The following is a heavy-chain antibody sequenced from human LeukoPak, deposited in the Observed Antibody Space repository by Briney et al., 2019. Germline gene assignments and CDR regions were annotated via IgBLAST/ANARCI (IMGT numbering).Heavy chain of an antibody. Sequence: SETLSLTFTVCGGSISSSSSYCGWIRQPPGKGLEWIGNIYYTGSTYYNPSLKSRVTISVDTYKNQFSLELTSVTAADTAVYYCAMHASVSGNWPMPLHYCRQESLVTVSS. J-gene: IGHJ4*02. CDR1: GGSISSSSSY. CDR2: IYYTGST. D-gene: IGHD6-19*01. CDR3: AMHASVSGNWPMPLHY. V-gene: IGHV4-39*01.